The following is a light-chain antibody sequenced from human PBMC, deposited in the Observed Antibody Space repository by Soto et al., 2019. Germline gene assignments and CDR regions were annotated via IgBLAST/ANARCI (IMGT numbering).Light chain of an antibody. CDR2: DVS. Sequence: QSALTQPASVSGSPGQSITISCTGISSDVGGYNYVSWYQRHPGKAPKLMIYDVSNRPSGVSNRFSGSKSGNTASLTISGLQAEDEADYYCSSYTSSSTVFGGGTQLTVL. V-gene: IGLV2-14*01. CDR3: SSYTSSSTV. J-gene: IGLJ2*01. CDR1: SSDVGGYNY.